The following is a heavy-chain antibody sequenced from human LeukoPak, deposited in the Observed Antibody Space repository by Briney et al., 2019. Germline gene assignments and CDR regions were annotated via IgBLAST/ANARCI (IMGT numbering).Heavy chain of an antibody. CDR2: ISSSSSTI. CDR3: ARDRGSGSYYYYYYYMDV. V-gene: IGHV3-48*01. D-gene: IGHD1-26*01. Sequence: QPGGSLRLSCAASGFTFSSYSMNWVRQAPGKGLEWVSYISSSSSTIYYADSVKGRFTISRDNAKNSLYLQMNSLRAEDTAVYYCARDRGSGSYYYYYYYMDVWGKGTTVTVSS. CDR1: GFTFSSYS. J-gene: IGHJ6*03.